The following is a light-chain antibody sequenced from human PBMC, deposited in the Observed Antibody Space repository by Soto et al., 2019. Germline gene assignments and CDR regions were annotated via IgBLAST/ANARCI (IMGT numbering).Light chain of an antibody. J-gene: IGLJ2*01. V-gene: IGLV2-14*01. Sequence: HSARTPPGTVSGYPGQSITISCTGTSSDVGSYNYVSWYQQHLGKAPKLIIYEVKNRPSGVSNRFSGSKSGNTASLTISGLQADDDADYYCSSFSGSSTLVFGGGTK. CDR2: EVK. CDR3: SSFSGSSTLV. CDR1: SSDVGSYNY.